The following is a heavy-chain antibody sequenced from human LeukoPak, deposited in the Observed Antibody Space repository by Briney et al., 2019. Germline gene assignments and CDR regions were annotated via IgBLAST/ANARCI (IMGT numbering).Heavy chain of an antibody. CDR1: GGSISSSSQY. D-gene: IGHD3-22*01. V-gene: IGHV4-39*07. CDR3: ARSFVYYYDSNGYYLFDY. Sequence: SETLSLTCSVSGGSISSSSQYWNWIRQPPGKGPERIGNIYYSGSTYYKPSLKSRITISVDTSKNQFSLKLSSVTAADTAVYYCARSFVYYYDSNGYYLFDYWGQGTLVTVSS. CDR2: IYYSGST. J-gene: IGHJ4*02.